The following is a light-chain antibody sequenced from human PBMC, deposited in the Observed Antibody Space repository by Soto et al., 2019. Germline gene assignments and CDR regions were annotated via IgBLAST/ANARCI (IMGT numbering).Light chain of an antibody. CDR1: ESVYSN. CDR3: HQYNEWPRT. Sequence: EIVMTQSPATLSVSPGESATLSCRASESVYSNLAWYQQKPGQAPRLLIYGASTRATGIPDRFSGSGSGTEFTLTISSLQSEDSTFYYCHQYNEWPRTFAQGTKVEIK. V-gene: IGKV3-15*01. CDR2: GAS. J-gene: IGKJ1*01.